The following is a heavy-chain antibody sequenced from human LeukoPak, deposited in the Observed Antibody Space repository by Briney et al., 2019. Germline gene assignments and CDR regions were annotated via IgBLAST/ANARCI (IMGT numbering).Heavy chain of an antibody. J-gene: IGHJ4*02. D-gene: IGHD3-10*01. Sequence: SETLSLTCTVSGDSISSGGYYWNWIRQHPGKGLEWIGYVYYSGSTYYNPSLKSRVTISVDTSKNQLSLKLTSVTAADTAVYYCARAGWVGELFTNYWGQGTLVTVSS. V-gene: IGHV4-31*03. CDR3: ARAGWVGELFTNY. CDR1: GDSISSGGYY. CDR2: VYYSGST.